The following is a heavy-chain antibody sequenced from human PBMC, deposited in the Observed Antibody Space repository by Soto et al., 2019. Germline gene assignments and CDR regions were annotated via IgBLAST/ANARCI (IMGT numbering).Heavy chain of an antibody. J-gene: IGHJ4*02. D-gene: IGHD2-15*01. CDR3: AKGTGSGGTVDC. V-gene: IGHV3-23*01. CDR2: ITRTGGST. Sequence: EVQLLESGGGLVQPGGSLRLSCAASGFTFSSYAINWVRQAPGKGLEWVSVITRTGGSTNYADSVKGRFTISRDNSKNTLYLQMNSLRVEDTAVYYCAKGTGSGGTVDCWGQGTLVTVSS. CDR1: GFTFSSYA.